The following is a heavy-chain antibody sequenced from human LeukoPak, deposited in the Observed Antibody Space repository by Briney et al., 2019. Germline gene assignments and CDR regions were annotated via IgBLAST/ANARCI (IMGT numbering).Heavy chain of an antibody. D-gene: IGHD3-10*01. J-gene: IGHJ4*02. CDR3: AKVPSGVTMVRGVFDY. CDR1: GFTFSDYG. CDR2: ISGSGGST. Sequence: GGSLRLSCEGSGFTFSDYGLHWVRQAPGKGLEWVSAISGSGGSTYYADSVKGRFTISRDNSKNTLYLQMNSLRAEDTAVYYCAKVPSGVTMVRGVFDYWGQGTLVTVSS. V-gene: IGHV3-23*01.